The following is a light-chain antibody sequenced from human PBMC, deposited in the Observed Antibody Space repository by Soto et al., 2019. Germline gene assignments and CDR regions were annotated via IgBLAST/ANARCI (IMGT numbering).Light chain of an antibody. CDR3: QQSYSTPIT. V-gene: IGKV1-39*01. CDR1: HSIASY. CDR2: AES. Sequence: DIQMTQSPYSLSAFVGDIVTITCRASHSIASYVNWYQQKPGKAPKFLIYAESTLQSGVPSRFSGSGSGTDLNLTISSLQPEDFATYFCQQSYSTPITFGQGTRLEIK. J-gene: IGKJ5*01.